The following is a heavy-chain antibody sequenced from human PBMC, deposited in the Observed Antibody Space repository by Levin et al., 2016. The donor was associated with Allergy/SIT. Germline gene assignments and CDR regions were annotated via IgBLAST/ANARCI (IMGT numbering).Heavy chain of an antibody. CDR3: AREQTFGGVIVGDPFDY. CDR2: IKQDGSEK. J-gene: IGHJ4*02. D-gene: IGHD3-16*02. V-gene: IGHV3-7*04. Sequence: VRQAPGKGLEWVANIKQDGSEKYYVDSVKGRFTISRDNAKNSLYLQMNSLRAEDTAVYYCAREQTFGGVIVGDPFDYWGQGTLVTVSS.